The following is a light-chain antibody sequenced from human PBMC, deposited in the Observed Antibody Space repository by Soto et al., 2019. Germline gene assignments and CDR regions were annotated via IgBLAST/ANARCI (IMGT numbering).Light chain of an antibody. CDR2: DVS. J-gene: IGLJ1*01. Sequence: QSVLTQPASVSGSPGQSITISCTGTSSDVGVYNYVSWFQLHPGKAPKLMVYDVSNRPSGVSNRFSGSKSGNTASLTISGLQAEDEADYYCSSYTSSTSYVFGTGTKVTVL. CDR3: SSYTSSTSYV. CDR1: SSDVGVYNY. V-gene: IGLV2-14*03.